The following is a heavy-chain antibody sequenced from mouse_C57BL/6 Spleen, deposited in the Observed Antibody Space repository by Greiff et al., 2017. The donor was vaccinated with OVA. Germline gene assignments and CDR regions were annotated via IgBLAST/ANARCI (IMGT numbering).Heavy chain of an antibody. CDR2: INPNNGGT. CDR1: GYTFTDYN. J-gene: IGHJ3*01. Sequence: VQLQQSGPELVKPGASVKMSCKASGYTFTDYNMHWVKQSHGKSLEWIGYINPNNGGTTYNQKFKGKAPFTVTKSSSTAFLALRSLTSEDSAVYYCARSNYDYDDYWGQGTLVTVSA. CDR3: ARSNYDYDDY. V-gene: IGHV1-22*01. D-gene: IGHD2-4*01.